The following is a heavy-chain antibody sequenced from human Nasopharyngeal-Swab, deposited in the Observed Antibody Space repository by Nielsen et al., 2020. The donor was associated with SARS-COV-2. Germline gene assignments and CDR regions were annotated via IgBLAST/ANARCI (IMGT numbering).Heavy chain of an antibody. Sequence: WIRQPPGKGLEWVSSISSSSSYIYYADSVKGRFTISRDSAKNSLYLQMNSLRAEDTAVYYCAREGYCSGGSCYIWGQGTMVTVSS. CDR2: ISSSSSYI. J-gene: IGHJ3*02. D-gene: IGHD2-15*01. CDR3: AREGYCSGGSCYI. V-gene: IGHV3-21*01.